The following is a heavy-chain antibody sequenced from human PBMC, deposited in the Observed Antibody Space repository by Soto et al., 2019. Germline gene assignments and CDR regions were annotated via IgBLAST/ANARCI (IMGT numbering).Heavy chain of an antibody. J-gene: IGHJ4*02. D-gene: IGHD5-12*01. CDR2: ISSSSSYI. CDR1: GFTFSSFS. CDR3: ARDREMATITDY. V-gene: IGHV3-21*01. Sequence: GGSLRLSCAASGFTFSSFSMNWVRQAPGKGLEWVSSISSSSSYIYYADSVKGRFTISRDNAKNSLYLQMNSLRAEDTAVYYCARDREMATITDYWGQGTLVTVSS.